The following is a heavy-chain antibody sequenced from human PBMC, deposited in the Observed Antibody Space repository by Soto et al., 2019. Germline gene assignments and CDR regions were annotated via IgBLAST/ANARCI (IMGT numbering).Heavy chain of an antibody. CDR1: GASVSNGY. V-gene: IGHV4-59*02. CDR2: MYFGGSF. Sequence: QMQLQASGPGLVKPSETLSLTCNVSGASVSNGYWSWIRQPPGKGLEWIGFMYFGGSFNYNPSLTWRATKSVETSKNPCSMKKTSVTASDTAVYYCARGYYDSTGFAVDPWGQGTLVTVSS. CDR3: ARGYYDSTGFAVDP. J-gene: IGHJ5*02. D-gene: IGHD3-22*01.